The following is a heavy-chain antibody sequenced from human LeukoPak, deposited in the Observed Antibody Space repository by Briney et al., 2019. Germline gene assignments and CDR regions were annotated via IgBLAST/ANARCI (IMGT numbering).Heavy chain of an antibody. CDR1: GFSLSTSGVG. D-gene: IGHD3-10*01. CDR3: ARDHYYGSGSYYFDY. Sequence: SGPTLVNPTQTLTLTCTFSGFSLSTSGVGVGWIRQPPGKALEWPARIDWDDDKYYSTSLKTRLTISKDTSKNQVVLTMTNMDPVDTATYYCARDHYYGSGSYYFDYWGQGTLVTVSS. V-gene: IGHV2-70*11. CDR2: IDWDDDK. J-gene: IGHJ4*02.